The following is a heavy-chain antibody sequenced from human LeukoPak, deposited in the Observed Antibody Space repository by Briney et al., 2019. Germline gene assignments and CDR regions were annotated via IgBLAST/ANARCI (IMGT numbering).Heavy chain of an antibody. CDR2: IWYDGSNK. CDR3: ARDFGYYDFWSGYSPLNAFDY. Sequence: PGGSLRLSCAASRSTFSSYGMHWVRQAPGKGLEGVAVIWYDGSNKYYADSVKGRFTISRDNSKNTLYLQMNSLRAEDTAVYYCARDFGYYDFWSGYSPLNAFDYWGQGTLVTVSS. D-gene: IGHD3-3*01. J-gene: IGHJ4*02. CDR1: RSTFSSYG. V-gene: IGHV3-33*01.